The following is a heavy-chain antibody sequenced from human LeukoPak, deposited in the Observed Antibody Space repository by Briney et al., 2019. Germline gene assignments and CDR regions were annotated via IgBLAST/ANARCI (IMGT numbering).Heavy chain of an antibody. CDR3: ARRYCSSTRCYHFDY. J-gene: IGHJ4*02. CDR2: ISSDGVST. CDR1: GFTFSSYA. V-gene: IGHV3-64*01. D-gene: IGHD2-2*01. Sequence: GGSLRLSCAASGFTFSSYAMHWVRQAPGKGLEYVSAISSDGVSTYYANSVKGRFTISRDNSKNTLFLQMGSLRAEDMAVYYCARRYCSSTRCYHFDYWGQGTLVTVSS.